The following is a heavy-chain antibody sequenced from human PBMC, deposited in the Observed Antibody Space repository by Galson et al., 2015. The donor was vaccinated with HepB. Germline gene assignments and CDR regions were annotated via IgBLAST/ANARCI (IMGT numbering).Heavy chain of an antibody. J-gene: IGHJ4*02. CDR2: ISNSGNNI. V-gene: IGHV3-11*01. CDR3: AREGWLRAGYFDD. Sequence: SLRLSCAASGFIFSDYYMSWIRQAPGKGLEWISYISNSGNNIYYADSVQVRFTISRDNARNSLYLQMKSLRADDTAVYYCAREGWLRAGYFDDWGQGTRVTVSS. D-gene: IGHD5-12*01. CDR1: GFIFSDYY.